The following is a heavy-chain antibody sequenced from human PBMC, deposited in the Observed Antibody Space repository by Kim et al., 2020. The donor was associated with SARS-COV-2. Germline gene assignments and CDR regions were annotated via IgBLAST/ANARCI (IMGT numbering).Heavy chain of an antibody. CDR1: GGSISSSSYY. J-gene: IGHJ4*02. Sequence: SETLSLTCTVSGGSISSSSYYWGWIRQPPGKGLEWIGSIYYSGSTYYNPSLKSRVTISVDTSKNQFSLKLSSVTAADTAVYYCARKRLYCSSTSCYNYYFDDWGQGTLATVSS. CDR3: ARKRLYCSSTSCYNYYFDD. CDR2: IYYSGST. D-gene: IGHD2-2*02. V-gene: IGHV4-39*01.